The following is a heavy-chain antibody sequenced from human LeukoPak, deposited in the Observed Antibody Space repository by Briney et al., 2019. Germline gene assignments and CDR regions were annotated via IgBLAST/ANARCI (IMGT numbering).Heavy chain of an antibody. CDR2: ISGSGGCT. J-gene: IGHJ6*03. CDR3: AKDYAGGWPKRGMDV. D-gene: IGHD3-16*01. CDR1: GFTFSSYA. Sequence: PGGSLRLSCAVPGFTFSSYAMSWVRQAPGKGLEWVSAISGSGGCTFYADSVRGRFTISRDNSKNTVYLQMNSLRAEDTAVYYCAKDYAGGWPKRGMDVWGKGATVTVSS. V-gene: IGHV3-23*01.